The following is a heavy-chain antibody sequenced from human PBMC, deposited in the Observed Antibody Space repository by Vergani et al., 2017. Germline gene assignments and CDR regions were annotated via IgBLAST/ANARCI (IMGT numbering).Heavy chain of an antibody. CDR3: ARSGDILTGYYSYYYYGMDV. V-gene: IGHV1-69-2*01. D-gene: IGHD3-9*01. CDR1: GYTFTDHY. CDR2: VDPEDGET. Sequence: EVQLVQSGAEVKKPGATMKISCKVSGYTFTDHYMHWVKQAPGKGLEWMGLVDPEDGETIYAEKFKGRVTIAADTSTDTAHLELSSLRSEDTAVYYCARSGDILTGYYSYYYYGMDVWGQGTTVTVSS. J-gene: IGHJ6*02.